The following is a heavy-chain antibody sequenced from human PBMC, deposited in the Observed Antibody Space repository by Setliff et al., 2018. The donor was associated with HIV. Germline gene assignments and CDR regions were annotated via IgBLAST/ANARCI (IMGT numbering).Heavy chain of an antibody. J-gene: IGHJ6*03. CDR3: ARAPRSPLRWRDNLLSSSSFFMDV. D-gene: IGHD2-21*01. Sequence: LKISCAASGYIFTDYWIGWVRQMPGKGLEWMGIIYPGDSDTRYSPSFQGQVTFSADKSISAVYLQWDSLKASDSAIYYCARAPRSPLRWRDNLLSSSSFFMDVWGKGTTVTVSS. CDR1: GYIFTDYW. V-gene: IGHV5-51*01. CDR2: IYPGDSDT.